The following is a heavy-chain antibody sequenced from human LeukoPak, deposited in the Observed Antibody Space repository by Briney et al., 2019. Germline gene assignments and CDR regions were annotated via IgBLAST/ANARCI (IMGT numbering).Heavy chain of an antibody. CDR3: ARDDLGYCSGGSCYSDHWFDP. V-gene: IGHV4-59*12. Sequence: PSETLSLTCTVSGGSISSYYWSWIRQPPGKGLEWIGYIYYSGSTNYNPSLKSRVTISVDTSKNQFSLKLSSVTAADTAVYYCARDDLGYCSGGSCYSDHWFDPWGQGTLVTVSS. D-gene: IGHD2-15*01. CDR1: GGSISSYY. J-gene: IGHJ5*02. CDR2: IYYSGST.